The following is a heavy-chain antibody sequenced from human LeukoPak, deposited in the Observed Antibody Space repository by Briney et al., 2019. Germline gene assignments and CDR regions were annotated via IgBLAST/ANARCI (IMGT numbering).Heavy chain of an antibody. Sequence: GGSLRLSCAASGFTFSSYSMNWVRQAPGKGLEWVSSISSSSSYIYYADSVKGRFTISRDNAKNSLYLQMNSLRAEDTAVYYCARDCSSGWHRTESGGNAFDIWGQGTMVTVSS. CDR2: ISSSSSYI. CDR1: GFTFSSYS. J-gene: IGHJ3*02. V-gene: IGHV3-21*04. CDR3: ARDCSSGWHRTESGGNAFDI. D-gene: IGHD6-19*01.